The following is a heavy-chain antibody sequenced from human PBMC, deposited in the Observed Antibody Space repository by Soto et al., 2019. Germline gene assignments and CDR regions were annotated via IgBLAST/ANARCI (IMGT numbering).Heavy chain of an antibody. V-gene: IGHV4-30-4*01. CDR3: ARAHATSSGYLYYFDY. CDR1: GGSISSGDYY. CDR2: IYYSGST. Sequence: SETLSLTCTVSGGSISSGDYYWSWIRQPPGKGLEWIGYIYYSGSTYYNPSLKSRVTISVDTSKNQFSLKLSSVTAADTAVYYCARAHATSSGYLYYFDYWGQGTLVTVSS. D-gene: IGHD3-22*01. J-gene: IGHJ4*02.